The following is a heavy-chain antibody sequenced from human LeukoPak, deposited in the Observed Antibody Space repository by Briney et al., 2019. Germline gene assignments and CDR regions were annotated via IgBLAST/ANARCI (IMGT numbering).Heavy chain of an antibody. J-gene: IGHJ6*02. CDR3: ARCKPYYDFWSGYYYYYYGMDV. Sequence: ASVKVSCKASGYTFTSYYIHWVRQAPGQGLEWMGIINPSGGSTSYAQKFQGRVTMTRDTSTSTVYMELSSLRSEDTAVYYCARCKPYYDFWSGYYYYYYGMDVWGQGTTVTVS. CDR1: GYTFTSYY. D-gene: IGHD3-3*01. CDR2: INPSGGST. V-gene: IGHV1-46*01.